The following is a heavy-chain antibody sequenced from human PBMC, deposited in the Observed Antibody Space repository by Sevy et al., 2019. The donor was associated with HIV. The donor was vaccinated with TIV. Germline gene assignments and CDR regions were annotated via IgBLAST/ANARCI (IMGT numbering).Heavy chain of an antibody. V-gene: IGHV3-23*01. Sequence: GGSLRLSCAASGFTFSSYAMSWVRQAPGKGLEWVSAISGSGGSTYYADSVKGRFTISRDNSKNTLYLQMNSLRAEDTGVYYCAKGGSMIVSGGGFDYWGQGTLVTVSS. CDR1: GFTFSSYA. J-gene: IGHJ4*02. CDR2: ISGSGGST. D-gene: IGHD3-22*01. CDR3: AKGGSMIVSGGGFDY.